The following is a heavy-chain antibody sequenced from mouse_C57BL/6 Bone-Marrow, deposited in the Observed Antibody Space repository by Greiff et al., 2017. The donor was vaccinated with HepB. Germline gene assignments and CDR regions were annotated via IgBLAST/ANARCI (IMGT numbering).Heavy chain of an antibody. CDR1: GFTFSDYG. Sequence: VQLVESGGGLVKPGASLKLSCAASGFTFSDYGMHWVRQAPEKGLEWVAYISSGSSTIYYADTVKGRFTISRDNSKNTLFLQMTRLRSEDTAMYYCARNDYYGSSPAWFAYWGQGTLVTVSA. J-gene: IGHJ3*01. V-gene: IGHV5-17*01. CDR3: ARNDYYGSSPAWFAY. D-gene: IGHD1-1*01. CDR2: ISSGSSTI.